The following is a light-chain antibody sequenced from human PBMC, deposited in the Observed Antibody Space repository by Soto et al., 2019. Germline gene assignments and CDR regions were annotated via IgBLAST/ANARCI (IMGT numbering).Light chain of an antibody. V-gene: IGKV1-27*01. CDR2: AAS. J-gene: IGKJ3*01. CDR1: QDIGYY. CDR3: QKYNSAPFA. Sequence: DIQMTQSPSSLSASVRDRVTITCRASQDIGYYLAWYQQKPGKVPQLLLYAASTLQSGVPSRFSGSGSGTDFTLTISSLQPEDVAIYYCQKYNSAPFAFGPGTKVDIK.